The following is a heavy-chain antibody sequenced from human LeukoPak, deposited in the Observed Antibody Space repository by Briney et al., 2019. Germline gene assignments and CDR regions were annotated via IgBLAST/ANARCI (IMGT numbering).Heavy chain of an antibody. CDR1: GGSFSDYY. CDR3: ARVYDSRGSYLAY. J-gene: IGHJ4*02. V-gene: IGHV4-34*01. CDR2: INHSGST. D-gene: IGHD3-22*01. Sequence: SETLSLTCAVYGGSFSDYYWTWIRQPPGKGLEWIGEINHSGSTDYNPSLKSRVTLSADTSKSQFSLKVNSVTAADTAVYYCARVYDSRGSYLAYWGQGTLVTVSS.